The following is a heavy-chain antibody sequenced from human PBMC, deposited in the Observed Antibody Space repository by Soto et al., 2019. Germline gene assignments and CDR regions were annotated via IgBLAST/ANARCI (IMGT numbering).Heavy chain of an antibody. V-gene: IGHV1-18*01. Sequence: QVQLVQSGGEVKAPGASVKVSCKASGYTFTSYGFNWVRQAPGQGLEWMGWISADNVHTNYAQKFQGRVTMTTDTFTSTAYLELRSLRSDDTAVYYCARVGYCSGYSCHDMDVWGRGTTVTVSS. D-gene: IGHD2-2*01. CDR1: GYTFTSYG. J-gene: IGHJ6*03. CDR2: ISADNVHT. CDR3: ARVGYCSGYSCHDMDV.